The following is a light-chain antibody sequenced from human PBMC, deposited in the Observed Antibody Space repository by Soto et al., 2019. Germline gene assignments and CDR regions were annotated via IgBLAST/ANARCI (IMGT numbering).Light chain of an antibody. Sequence: QSALTQPASVSGSPGQSVTISCTGTSSDVGGYNFVSWYQQHPGKAPKLMIYEVRNRPSGVSNRFPASKSGNTASLTISGLQADDEADYYCSSYTTNSPYVFGTGTKLTVL. CDR3: SSYTTNSPYV. CDR1: SSDVGGYNF. V-gene: IGLV2-14*01. J-gene: IGLJ1*01. CDR2: EVR.